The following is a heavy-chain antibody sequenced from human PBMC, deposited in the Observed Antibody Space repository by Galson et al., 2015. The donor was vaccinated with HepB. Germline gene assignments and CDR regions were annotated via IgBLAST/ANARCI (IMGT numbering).Heavy chain of an antibody. Sequence: SLRLSCAASGFTVSSNYMSWVRQAPGKGLEWVSVIYSGGSTYYADSVKGRFTISRDNSKNTLYLQMNSLRAEDTAVYYCARGVGGALMVRGVYFDYWGQGTLVTVSS. J-gene: IGHJ4*02. V-gene: IGHV3-53*01. D-gene: IGHD3-10*01. CDR2: IYSGGST. CDR3: ARGVGGALMVRGVYFDY. CDR1: GFTVSSNY.